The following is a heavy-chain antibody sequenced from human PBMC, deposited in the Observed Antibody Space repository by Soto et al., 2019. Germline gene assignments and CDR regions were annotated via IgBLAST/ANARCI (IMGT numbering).Heavy chain of an antibody. CDR1: GYSISSXSY. CDR3: ARVHVMVVAGSTFDY. CDR2: IYHGVTT. V-gene: IGHV4-38-2*02. D-gene: IGHD6-19*01. J-gene: IGHJ4*01. Sequence: LXLXCTVSGYSISSXSYWAWLLQPPGKGPEWIASIYHGVTTFYNPSLKSRITISVDTSNNQFSLKLTSVTAAYTAVYYCARVHVMVVAGSTFDYWGHGTLGTVSS.